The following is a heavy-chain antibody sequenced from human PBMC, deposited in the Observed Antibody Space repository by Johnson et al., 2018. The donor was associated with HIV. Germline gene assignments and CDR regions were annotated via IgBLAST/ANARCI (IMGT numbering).Heavy chain of an antibody. CDR3: ARVGISDYDLAAFDI. CDR2: MSSSGSTI. V-gene: IGHV3-11*04. CDR1: GFSFSDYY. D-gene: IGHD3-3*01. J-gene: IGHJ3*02. Sequence: QMLLVESGGGLVKPGGSRRLSCVASGFSFSDYYMSWIRQAPGKGLEWISYMSSSGSTIYYAESVKGRFTISRDNAKNSLYLQMNSLRVEDTAVYYCARVGISDYDLAAFDIWGQGTMVTVSS.